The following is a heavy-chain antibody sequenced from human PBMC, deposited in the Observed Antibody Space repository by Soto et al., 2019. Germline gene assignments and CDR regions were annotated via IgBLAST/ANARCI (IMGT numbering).Heavy chain of an antibody. CDR2: IYYSGST. V-gene: IGHV4-30-4*01. D-gene: IGHD6-6*01. J-gene: IGHJ4*02. CDR3: ARDSSSSGSPLDD. CDR1: GGSISSGDYY. Sequence: SLTCTVSGGSISSGDYYWSWIRQPPGKGLEWIGYIYYSGSTYYNPSLKSRVTISVDTSKNQFSLKLSSVTAADTAVYYCARDSSSSGSPLDDWGQGTLVTVAS.